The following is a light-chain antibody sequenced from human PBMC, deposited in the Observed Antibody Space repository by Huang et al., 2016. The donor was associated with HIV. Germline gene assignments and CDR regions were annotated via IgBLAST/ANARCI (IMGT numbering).Light chain of an antibody. Sequence: AIQMTQSPSSLSASVGDRVTITCRASQDIRNDLGWYQQKPGKSPKFLIYAASKLQNGVPSRCSGSGSGTFFTLTISSLQPEDFATYYCLQDYSYPRTFGQGTKVEVK. V-gene: IGKV1-6*01. CDR3: LQDYSYPRT. CDR1: QDIRND. J-gene: IGKJ1*01. CDR2: AAS.